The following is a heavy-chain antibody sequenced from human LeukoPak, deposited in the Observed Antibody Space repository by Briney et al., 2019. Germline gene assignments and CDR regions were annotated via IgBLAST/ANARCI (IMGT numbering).Heavy chain of an antibody. CDR3: ARGRELRYFDWYIRSDDAFDI. V-gene: IGHV1-69*05. CDR2: IIPIFGTA. CDR1: GGTFSSYA. J-gene: IGHJ3*02. D-gene: IGHD3-9*01. Sequence: RASVKVSCKASGGTFSSYAISWVRQAPGQGLEWMGGIIPIFGTANYAQKFQGRVTITTAESTSTAYMELSSLRSEDTAVYYCARGRELRYFDWYIRSDDAFDIWGQGTMVTVSS.